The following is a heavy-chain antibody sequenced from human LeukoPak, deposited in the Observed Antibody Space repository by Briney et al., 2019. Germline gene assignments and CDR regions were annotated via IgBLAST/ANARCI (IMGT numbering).Heavy chain of an antibody. D-gene: IGHD6-13*01. CDR2: IYPGDSDT. V-gene: IGHV5-51*01. CDR1: GYSFTTYW. J-gene: IGHJ6*03. CDR3: ARHLPEEAGSHYMDV. Sequence: GEFLKISCKGSGYSFTTYWIGWVRQMSGEGLEWMGIIYPGDSDTRYSPSFQGQVAISADKSISTAYLQWSNLKASDTAMYYCARHLPEEAGSHYMDVWGTGTTVTVSS.